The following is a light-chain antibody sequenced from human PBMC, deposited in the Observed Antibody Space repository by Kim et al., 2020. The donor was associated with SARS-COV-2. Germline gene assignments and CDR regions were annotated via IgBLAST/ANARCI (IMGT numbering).Light chain of an antibody. Sequence: GQSVPISCTGTSSVIGSYNLVSWYQPHPARAPNLRIYAGTERPSGVSDRFSGSKSGYTASLTISGLQAEDEANYFCSSYAGSHTYIFGPGTKVTVL. CDR3: SSYAGSHTYI. J-gene: IGLJ1*01. V-gene: IGLV2-23*01. CDR2: AGT. CDR1: SSVIGSYNL.